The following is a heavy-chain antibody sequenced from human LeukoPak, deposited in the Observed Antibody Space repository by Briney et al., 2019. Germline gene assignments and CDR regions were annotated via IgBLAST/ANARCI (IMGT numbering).Heavy chain of an antibody. CDR3: ATLRSSGWYETRPHSEYFQH. D-gene: IGHD6-19*01. V-gene: IGHV3-33*01. J-gene: IGHJ1*01. Sequence: PGGSLRLSCAASGFTFSSYGMHWVRQAPGKGLEWVAVIWYDGSNKYYADSVKGRFTISRDNSKNTLYLQMNSLRAEDTAVYYCATLRSSGWYETRPHSEYFQHWGQGTLVTVSS. CDR2: IWYDGSNK. CDR1: GFTFSSYG.